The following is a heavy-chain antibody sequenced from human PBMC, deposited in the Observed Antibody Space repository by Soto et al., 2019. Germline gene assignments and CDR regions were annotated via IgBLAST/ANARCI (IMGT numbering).Heavy chain of an antibody. CDR3: AKDLRATYYYDSSGY. J-gene: IGHJ4*02. CDR2: ISGSGGST. D-gene: IGHD3-22*01. Sequence: GRSLSLSCEASGFAFTSYAMSWVRQAPGKGLEWVSAISGSGGSTYYADSVKGRFTISRDNSKNTLYLQMNSLRAEDTAVYYCAKDLRATYYYDSSGYWGQGNLVTVSS. V-gene: IGHV3-23*01. CDR1: GFAFTSYA.